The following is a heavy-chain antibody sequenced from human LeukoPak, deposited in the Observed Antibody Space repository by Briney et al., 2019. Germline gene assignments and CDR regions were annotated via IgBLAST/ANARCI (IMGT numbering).Heavy chain of an antibody. V-gene: IGHV3-30*02. J-gene: IGHJ4*02. CDR3: ANTVRFLGWLPLDY. CDR1: GFTFSSYR. D-gene: IGHD3-3*01. Sequence: GGSLRPSCAASGFTFSSYRMHWVRQAPGKGLEWVAFIRYDGSNKYYADSVKGRFTISRDNSKNTLYLQMNSPRAEDTAVYYCANTVRFLGWLPLDYWGQGTLVTVSS. CDR2: IRYDGSNK.